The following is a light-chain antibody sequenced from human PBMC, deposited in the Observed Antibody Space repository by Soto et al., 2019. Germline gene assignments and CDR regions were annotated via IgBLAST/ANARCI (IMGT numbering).Light chain of an antibody. CDR3: SSYTSSSTLL. J-gene: IGLJ3*02. V-gene: IGLV2-14*01. CDR1: SSDVGGYDF. Sequence: QSVLTQPASVSGSPGQSITISCTGTSSDVGGYDFVSWYQQHPAKAPKLMIYDVTNRPSGVSNRFSGSKSGNTASLTISGLQADDEADYYCSSYTSSSTLLFGGGTKLTVL. CDR2: DVT.